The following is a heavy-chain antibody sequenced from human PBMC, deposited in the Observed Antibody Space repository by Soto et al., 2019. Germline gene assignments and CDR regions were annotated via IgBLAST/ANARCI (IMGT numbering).Heavy chain of an antibody. CDR2: ISAYNGNT. D-gene: IGHD3-10*01. CDR1: GYTFTSYG. Sequence: ASVNVSCKASGYTFTSYGISWVRQAPGQGLEWMGWISAYNGNTNYAQKLQGRVTMTTDTSTSTAYMELRSLRSDDTAVYYCARLLDTMVRGVSQDYWGQGTLVTVS. V-gene: IGHV1-18*01. J-gene: IGHJ4*02. CDR3: ARLLDTMVRGVSQDY.